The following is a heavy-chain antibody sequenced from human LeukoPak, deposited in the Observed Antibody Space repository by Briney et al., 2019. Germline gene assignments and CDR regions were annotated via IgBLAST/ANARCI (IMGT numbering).Heavy chain of an antibody. CDR3: AGEYSSGPRGYYGMDV. CDR1: EFTFSTYS. Sequence: GGSLRLSCAASEFTFSTYSMNWARQAPGQGLEWVSYISSSRSTIDYADSVKGRFTISRDNAKNSLYLQMNSLRAEDTAVYYCAGEYSSGPRGYYGMDVWGQGTTVTVSS. CDR2: ISSSRSTI. V-gene: IGHV3-48*04. J-gene: IGHJ6*02. D-gene: IGHD6-19*01.